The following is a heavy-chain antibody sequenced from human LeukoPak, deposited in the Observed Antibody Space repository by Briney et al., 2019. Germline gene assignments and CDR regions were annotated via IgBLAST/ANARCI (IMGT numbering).Heavy chain of an antibody. J-gene: IGHJ3*02. CDR1: GGSFSSEA. CDR3: ATQLGITIFGVVTSIGDDAFDI. D-gene: IGHD3-3*01. Sequence: GASVKVSCKAFGGSFSSEAISWVRQAPGQGLEWMGGIIPIFGTANYAQKFQGRVTITTDESTSTAYMELSSLRSEDTAVYYCATQLGITIFGVVTSIGDDAFDIWGQGTMVTVSS. CDR2: IIPIFGTA. V-gene: IGHV1-69*05.